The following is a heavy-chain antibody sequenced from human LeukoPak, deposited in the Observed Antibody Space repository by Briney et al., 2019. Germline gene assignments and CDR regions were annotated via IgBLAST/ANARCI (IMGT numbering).Heavy chain of an antibody. Sequence: GSSVKVSCKASGGTFSSYAITLVRQAPGQGLEWMGRIIPSFGTANYAQKFQGRVTITTDESTSTAYMELSTLRSDDTAVYYCARERPPGDSSSWFLEGYFDIWGQGTLVTVSS. CDR3: ARERPPGDSSSWFLEGYFDI. V-gene: IGHV1-69*05. J-gene: IGHJ4*02. CDR1: GGTFSSYA. D-gene: IGHD6-13*01. CDR2: IIPSFGTA.